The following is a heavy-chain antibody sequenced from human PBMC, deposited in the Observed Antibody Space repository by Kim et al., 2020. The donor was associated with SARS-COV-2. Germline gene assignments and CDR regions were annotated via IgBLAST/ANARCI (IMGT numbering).Heavy chain of an antibody. D-gene: IGHD4-17*01. Sequence: SETLSLTCAVYGGSFSGYYWSWIRQPPGKGLEWIGEINHSGSTNYNPSLKSRVTISVDTSKNQFSLKLSSVTAADTAVYYCARDHGDYGPHLGVDYWGQGTLVTVSS. J-gene: IGHJ4*02. CDR2: INHSGST. CDR3: ARDHGDYGPHLGVDY. CDR1: GGSFSGYY. V-gene: IGHV4-34*01.